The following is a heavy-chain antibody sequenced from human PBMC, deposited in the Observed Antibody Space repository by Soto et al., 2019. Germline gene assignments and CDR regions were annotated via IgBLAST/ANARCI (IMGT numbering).Heavy chain of an antibody. D-gene: IGHD2-15*01. V-gene: IGHV3-74*01. Sequence: GGSLRLSCAAAGLTFNRYWMHWVRHAPGKGLVWVSHINTDGSNTNYADSVKGRFTISRDNAKSTLFLQMNSLRDEDTAVYYCAREFCSGGNCYTYYFDPWGQGIPVTVSS. CDR1: GLTFNRYW. J-gene: IGHJ5*02. CDR2: INTDGSNT. CDR3: AREFCSGGNCYTYYFDP.